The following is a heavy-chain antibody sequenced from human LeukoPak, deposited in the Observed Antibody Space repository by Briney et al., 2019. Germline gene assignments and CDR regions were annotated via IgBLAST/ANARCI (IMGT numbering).Heavy chain of an antibody. Sequence: GASVTVSCKASGYTFTSYGISWVRQAPGQRLEWMGWISAYNGNTNYAQKLQGRVTMTTDTSTSTAYMELRSLRSDDTAVYYCARLRASSWYFPFDYWGQGTLVTVSS. CDR1: GYTFTSYG. J-gene: IGHJ4*02. D-gene: IGHD6-13*01. CDR3: ARLRASSWYFPFDY. CDR2: ISAYNGNT. V-gene: IGHV1-18*01.